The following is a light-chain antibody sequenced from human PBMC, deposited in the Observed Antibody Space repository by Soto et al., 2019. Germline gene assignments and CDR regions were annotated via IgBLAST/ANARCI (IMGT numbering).Light chain of an antibody. CDR2: KAS. Sequence: DIQMTQSPSTLSASVGDRVTITCRASQNINTWLAWYQQKPGKAPYLLIYKASNLQSGVPSRFSGSASGTEFTLTISSLQPDDIATYYCQQYETYPLTYSGGTKVAI. CDR1: QNINTW. J-gene: IGKJ4*01. CDR3: QQYETYPLT. V-gene: IGKV1-5*03.